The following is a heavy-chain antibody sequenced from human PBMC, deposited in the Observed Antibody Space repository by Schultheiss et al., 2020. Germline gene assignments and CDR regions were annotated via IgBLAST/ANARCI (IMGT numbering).Heavy chain of an antibody. V-gene: IGHV4-39*01. CDR1: GGSISSSNW. Sequence: SESLSLTCAVSGGSISSSNWWSWVRQAPGKGLEWIGSIYYSGSTYYKLSLKSRVTISVDTSKNQLSLKLNSVTAADTAVYYCARLSGYSYGYNFDYWGQGTLVTVSS. CDR3: ARLSGYSYGYNFDY. J-gene: IGHJ4*02. D-gene: IGHD5-18*01. CDR2: IYYSGST.